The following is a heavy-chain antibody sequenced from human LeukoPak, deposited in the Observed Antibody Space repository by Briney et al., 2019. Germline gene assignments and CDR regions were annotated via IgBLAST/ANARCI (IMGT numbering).Heavy chain of an antibody. CDR2: IYYSGST. D-gene: IGHD4-23*01. CDR1: GGSISSGDYY. CDR3: ARLAVTTLVIDP. J-gene: IGHJ5*02. V-gene: IGHV4-30-4*08. Sequence: NPSETLSLTCAVSGGSISSGDYYWSWIRQPPGKGLEWIGYIYYSGSTYYNPSLKSRVTISVDTSKNQFSLKLSSVTAADTAVYYCARLAVTTLVIDPWGQGTLVTVSS.